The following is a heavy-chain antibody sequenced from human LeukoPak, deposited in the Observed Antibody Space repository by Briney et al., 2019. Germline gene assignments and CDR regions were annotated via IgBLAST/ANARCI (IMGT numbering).Heavy chain of an antibody. CDR1: GGSFSGYY. V-gene: IGHV4-34*01. CDR2: INHSGST. CDR3: AGPYYYDSSGQPRYYYYMDV. D-gene: IGHD3-22*01. J-gene: IGHJ6*03. Sequence: SETLSLTCAVYGGSFSGYYWSWIRQPPGKGLEWIGEINHSGSTNYSPSLKSRVTISVDTSKNQFSLKLSSVTAADTAVYYCAGPYYYDSSGQPRYYYYMDVWGKGTTVTVSS.